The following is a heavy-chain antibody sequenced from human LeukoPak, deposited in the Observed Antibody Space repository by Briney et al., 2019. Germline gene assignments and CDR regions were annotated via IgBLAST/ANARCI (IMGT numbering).Heavy chain of an antibody. CDR1: GYTFTSYA. J-gene: IGHJ5*02. CDR3: ARAPITMVRGVIISWFDP. Sequence: GASVKVSCKASGYTFTSYAMHWVRQAPGQRLEWMGWINAGNGNTKYSQKFQGRVTITRDTSASTAYMELSSLRSEDTAAYYCARAPITMVRGVIISWFDPWGQGTLVTVSS. V-gene: IGHV1-3*01. D-gene: IGHD3-10*01. CDR2: INAGNGNT.